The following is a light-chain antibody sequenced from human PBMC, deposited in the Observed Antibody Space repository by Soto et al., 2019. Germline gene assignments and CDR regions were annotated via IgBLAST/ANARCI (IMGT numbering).Light chain of an antibody. CDR3: QHYGSSPPDT. CDR2: GTS. CDR1: QSVSSNY. V-gene: IGKV3-20*01. J-gene: IGKJ2*01. Sequence: EIVVTQSPGTLSLSLGERATLSCRASQSVSSNYAAWYQQKPGQAPRLLIYGTSRRAAGIPDRFSASGSGTDFSLTISRLEPEDFAVYYCQHYGSSPPDTFGQGTKVEIK.